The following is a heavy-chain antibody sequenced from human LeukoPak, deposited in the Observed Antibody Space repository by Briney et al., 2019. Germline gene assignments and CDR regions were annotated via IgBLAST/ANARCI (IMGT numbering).Heavy chain of an antibody. V-gene: IGHV5-51*01. CDR2: IYPGDSDT. D-gene: IGHD3-10*01. J-gene: IGHJ4*02. CDR3: ARRGEVSYYYFDY. Sequence: GESLKISCQASGYSFTKYWIGWVRQMSGKGLEWMGIIYPGDSDTRYSPSSEGQVTISADTSISTAYLQWSSLQASDTAMYYCARRGEVSYYYFDYWGQGTMVTVSS. CDR1: GYSFTKYW.